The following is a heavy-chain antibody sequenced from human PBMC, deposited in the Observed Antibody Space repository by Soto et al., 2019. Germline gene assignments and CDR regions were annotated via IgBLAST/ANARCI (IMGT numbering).Heavy chain of an antibody. V-gene: IGHV1-18*01. CDR1: GYAFNGYG. CDR2: ISAYNGNS. J-gene: IGHJ6*02. Sequence: AAVKVSCKASGYAFNGYGISRGRHAPGQGLEWMGWISAYNGNSNYAQKFQDRVTMTTDSSTTTGYMELRNLISDDTAVYYCARGRGIHYYSSGMDVWGQGTTVTVSS. CDR3: ARGRGIHYYSSGMDV. D-gene: IGHD2-21*01.